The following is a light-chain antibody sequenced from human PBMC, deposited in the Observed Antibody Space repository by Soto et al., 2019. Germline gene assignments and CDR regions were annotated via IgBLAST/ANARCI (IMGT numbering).Light chain of an antibody. CDR1: QSLLHSDGYNY. V-gene: IGKV2-28*01. Sequence: DIVMTQSPLSLPVTPGEPASISCRSSQSLLHSDGYNYLDWYLQRPGQSPQLLIYLGSNRASGVPDRFSGSGSGTVFTLKISRLEAEDVGVYYCMQALLAPYTFGQGTKLEI. CDR2: LGS. J-gene: IGKJ2*01. CDR3: MQALLAPYT.